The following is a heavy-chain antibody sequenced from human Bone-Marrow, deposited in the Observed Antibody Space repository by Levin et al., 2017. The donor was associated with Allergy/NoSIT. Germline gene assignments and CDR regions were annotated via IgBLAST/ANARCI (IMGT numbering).Heavy chain of an antibody. D-gene: IGHD2-2*02. CDR1: GYSFSRYD. J-gene: IGHJ3*02. V-gene: IGHV1-8*01. Sequence: ASVKVSCKATGYSFSRYDINWVRQATGQGPEWMGWLNPNSGNTVLAQKFQGRVTLTRNTSISTAYLELSSLRDDDTAPYYCARGLLLYPHAFDIWGQGTVVTVSS. CDR2: LNPNSGNT. CDR3: ARGLLLYPHAFDI.